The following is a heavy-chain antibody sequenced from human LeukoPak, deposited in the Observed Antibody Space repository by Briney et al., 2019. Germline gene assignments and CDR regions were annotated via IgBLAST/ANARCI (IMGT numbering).Heavy chain of an antibody. V-gene: IGHV1-18*01. CDR2: ISAYNGNT. CDR1: GYTFTSHG. J-gene: IGHJ4*02. CDR3: ARSRAVAGTFDY. D-gene: IGHD6-19*01. Sequence: GASVKVSCKASGYTFTSHGISWVRQPPGQGLEWMGWISAYNGNTNYAQKLQGRVTMTTDTSTRTAYMELRSLRSDDTAVYYCARSRAVAGTFDYWGQGTLVTVSS.